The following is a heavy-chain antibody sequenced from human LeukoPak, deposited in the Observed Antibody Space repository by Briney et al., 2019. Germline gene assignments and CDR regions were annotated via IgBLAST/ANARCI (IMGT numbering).Heavy chain of an antibody. V-gene: IGHV4-61*02. Sequence: PSQTLSLTCTVSGGSISSGSYYWSWIRQPAGKGLEWIGRIYSSGSTNYNPSLKSRVTISVDTSKNQFSLKLSSVTAADTAVYYCERPRLGATPFDAFDIWGQGTMVTVSS. CDR1: GGSISSGSYY. J-gene: IGHJ3*02. CDR2: IYSSGST. CDR3: ERPRLGATPFDAFDI. D-gene: IGHD1-26*01.